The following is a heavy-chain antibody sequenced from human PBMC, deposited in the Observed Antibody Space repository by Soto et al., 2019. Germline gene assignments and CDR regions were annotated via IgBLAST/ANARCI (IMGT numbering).Heavy chain of an antibody. D-gene: IGHD3-10*01. Sequence: ASVKVSCKASGDTFTTYDINWVRQATGHGLGWMGWINPNSGNIGYAQRFQGRVTMTRDTAIRTAYMEVSSLRSDDTAVYYCARGRASGSYYLLDYWGQGTLVTVSS. CDR2: INPNSGNI. V-gene: IGHV1-8*01. CDR1: GDTFTTYD. J-gene: IGHJ4*02. CDR3: ARGRASGSYYLLDY.